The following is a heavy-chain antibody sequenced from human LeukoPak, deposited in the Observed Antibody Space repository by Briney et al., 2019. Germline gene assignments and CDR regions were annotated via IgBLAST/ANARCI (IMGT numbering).Heavy chain of an antibody. D-gene: IGHD5-18*01. V-gene: IGHV3-66*01. CDR3: ARGAAVDTALIYLDY. J-gene: IGHJ4*02. Sequence: GGSLRLSCAASGFTFSSNYMSWVRQAPGKGLEWVSVIYSGGSTYYADSVKGRFTISRDNAKNTLYLQMNSLRAEDTAVYYCARGAAVDTALIYLDYWGQGTLVTVSS. CDR2: IYSGGST. CDR1: GFTFSSNY.